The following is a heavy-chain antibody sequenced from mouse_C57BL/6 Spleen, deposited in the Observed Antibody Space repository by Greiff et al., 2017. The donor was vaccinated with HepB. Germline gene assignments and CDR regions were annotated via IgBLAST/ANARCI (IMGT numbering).Heavy chain of an antibody. CDR1: GFTFSDFY. CDR3: ARDIFYGSRYAFAY. CDR2: SRNKANDYTT. D-gene: IGHD1-1*01. J-gene: IGHJ3*01. V-gene: IGHV7-1*01. Sequence: EVKLVESGGGLVQSGRSLRLSCATSGFTFSDFYMEWVRQAPEKGLEWVAASRNKANDYTTEYSASVKGRFIGCRDTSQSILYLQMNALRAEDTAFYYCARDIFYGSRYAFAYWGQVALVTVSA.